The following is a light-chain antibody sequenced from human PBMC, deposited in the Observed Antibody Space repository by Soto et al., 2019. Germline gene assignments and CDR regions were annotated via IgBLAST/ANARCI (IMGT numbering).Light chain of an antibody. J-gene: IGKJ1*01. Sequence: EMVMTQSPATLSVSPGGRGTLSCRTSQSVSSSLAWYQQKPGQAPSLLIYGASTRATGIPARFSGSGSGTEFTLTISSLQSEDCAVYYCQQYKNWPWTFGQGTKVDI. CDR2: GAS. V-gene: IGKV3-15*01. CDR1: QSVSSS. CDR3: QQYKNWPWT.